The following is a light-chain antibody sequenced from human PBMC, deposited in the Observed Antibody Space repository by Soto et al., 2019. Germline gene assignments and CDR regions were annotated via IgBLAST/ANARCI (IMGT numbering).Light chain of an antibody. J-gene: IGKJ1*01. CDR1: QSLVHSNGNTY. CDR3: MQGTHYPPWT. CDR2: RDS. Sequence: DVVMTQSPFSLSVTLGQPASISCRSSQSLVHSNGNTYLHWFQQRPGQPPRRLISRDSNRDSGVPDRFSGSGSGTDFTLKISRVEAEDVGVYYCMQGTHYPPWTFGQGTKVEIK. V-gene: IGKV2-30*02.